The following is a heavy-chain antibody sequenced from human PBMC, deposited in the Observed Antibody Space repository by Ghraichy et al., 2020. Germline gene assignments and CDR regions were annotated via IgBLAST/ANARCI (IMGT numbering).Heavy chain of an antibody. Sequence: ETLSLTCAASGFTFSSYAMSWVRQAPGKGLEWVSAISGSGGSTYYADSVKGRFTISRDNSKNTLYLQMNSLRAEDTAVYYCAKDGWFGVVIIGGSRGTQHWGQGTLVTVSS. J-gene: IGHJ1*01. V-gene: IGHV3-23*01. CDR3: AKDGWFGVVIIGGSRGTQH. D-gene: IGHD3-3*01. CDR2: ISGSGGST. CDR1: GFTFSSYA.